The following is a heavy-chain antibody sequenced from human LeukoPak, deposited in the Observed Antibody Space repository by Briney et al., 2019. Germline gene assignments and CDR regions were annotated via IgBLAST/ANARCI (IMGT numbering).Heavy chain of an antibody. CDR3: ARDSRKGGNSPWYFDL. D-gene: IGHD4-23*01. CDR2: ISSSRSTI. J-gene: IGHJ2*01. Sequence: PGGSLRLSCAASGFTFSSYSMNWVRQAPGKGLEWVSYISSSRSTIYYADSVKGRFTISRDNAKNSLYLQMNSLRAEDTAVYYCARDSRKGGNSPWYFDLWGRGTLVTVSS. V-gene: IGHV3-48*01. CDR1: GFTFSSYS.